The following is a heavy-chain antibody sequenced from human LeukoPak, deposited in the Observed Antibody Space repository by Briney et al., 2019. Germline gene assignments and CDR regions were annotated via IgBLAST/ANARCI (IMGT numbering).Heavy chain of an antibody. V-gene: IGHV4-34*01. D-gene: IGHD4-17*01. Sequence: SETLSLTCAVYGGSFSAYYWSWIRQPPGKGLEWIGEINHSGSTNYNPSLKSRVTISVDTSKNQFSLKLSSVTAADTAVYYCARGSTVTSVTFDIWGQGTMVTVSS. CDR2: INHSGST. CDR3: ARGSTVTSVTFDI. CDR1: GGSFSAYY. J-gene: IGHJ3*02.